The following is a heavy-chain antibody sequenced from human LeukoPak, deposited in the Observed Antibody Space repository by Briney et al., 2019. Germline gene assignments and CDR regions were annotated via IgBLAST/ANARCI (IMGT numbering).Heavy chain of an antibody. D-gene: IGHD1-26*01. V-gene: IGHV3-49*04. CDR1: GFTFGVYA. Sequence: GGSLRLSCTASGFTFGVYAMSWVRQAPGKGLEWVGFIRTKAYGGTTEYAASVKGRFTISRDDSKSIVYLQMNSLKTEDTAVYYCARELSGSYYDFDYWGQGTLVTVSS. CDR2: IRTKAYGGTT. J-gene: IGHJ4*02. CDR3: ARELSGSYYDFDY.